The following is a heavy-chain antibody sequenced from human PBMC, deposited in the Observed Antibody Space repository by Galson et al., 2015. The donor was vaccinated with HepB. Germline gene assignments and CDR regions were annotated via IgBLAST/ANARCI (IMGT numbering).Heavy chain of an antibody. CDR2: ITSSSTYM. Sequence: SLRLSCAASGFTFDSHNMHWVRQAPGKGLEWVSSITSSSTYMFYADSVKGRSTISRDNAKSSLYLHIDSLGAEDTVIYYCARAPYGDPYYFDYWGQGTLVTVSS. J-gene: IGHJ4*02. CDR3: ARAPYGDPYYFDY. D-gene: IGHD4-17*01. CDR1: GFTFDSHN. V-gene: IGHV3-21*01.